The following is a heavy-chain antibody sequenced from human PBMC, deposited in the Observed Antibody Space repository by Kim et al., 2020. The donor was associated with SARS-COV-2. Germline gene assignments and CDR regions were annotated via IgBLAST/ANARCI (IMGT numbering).Heavy chain of an antibody. Sequence: SYKYYADSVKGRFTISRDNAKNSLYLQMNSLRAEDTAVYYCASIAAAGIIWGQGTLVTVSS. V-gene: IGHV3-21*01. D-gene: IGHD6-13*01. J-gene: IGHJ4*02. CDR3: ASIAAAGII. CDR2: SYK.